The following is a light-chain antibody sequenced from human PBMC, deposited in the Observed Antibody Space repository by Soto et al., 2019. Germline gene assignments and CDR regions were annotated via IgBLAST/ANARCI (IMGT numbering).Light chain of an antibody. CDR2: EVN. Sequence: LTQPASLSGSPGQSITISCTGTSSDIGAYDYVSWFQQHLGKAPKLMISEVNNRPSGVSNRFSGSKSGNTAYLTISGLQVEDEAQYFCFSFTTTRPHFFGTGTKVTGL. V-gene: IGLV2-14*01. CDR1: SSDIGAYDY. J-gene: IGLJ1*01. CDR3: FSFTTTRPHF.